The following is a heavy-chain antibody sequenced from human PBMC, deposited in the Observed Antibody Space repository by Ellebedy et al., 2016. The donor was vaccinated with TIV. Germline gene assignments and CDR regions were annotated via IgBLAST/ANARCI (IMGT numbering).Heavy chain of an antibody. CDR2: IRSKAYGGTI. CDR1: GFTFSDHY. Sequence: GESLKISCAASGFTFSDHYMDWVRQAPGKGLEWVGFIRSKAYGGTISYAASVKGRFTIPRDDSKNSLYLQMNSLKTEDTAVYYCARGEGGTTFDYSYGMDVWGQGTTVTVSS. J-gene: IGHJ6*02. V-gene: IGHV3-72*01. CDR3: ARGEGGTTFDYSYGMDV. D-gene: IGHD1-1*01.